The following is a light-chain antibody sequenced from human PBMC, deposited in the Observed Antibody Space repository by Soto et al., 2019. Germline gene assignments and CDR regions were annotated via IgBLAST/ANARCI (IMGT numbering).Light chain of an antibody. Sequence: EIVLTQSPGTLSLSPGERATLTCRASQSVSSRYLAWYQQKPGQAPRRLIYGASSRATGIPDRFSGSGSGTDFTLTISRLEPEDCAVYYCQQYCSSPPYTFGQGTELEIK. V-gene: IGKV3-20*01. CDR2: GAS. CDR3: QQYCSSPPYT. CDR1: QSVSSRY. J-gene: IGKJ2*01.